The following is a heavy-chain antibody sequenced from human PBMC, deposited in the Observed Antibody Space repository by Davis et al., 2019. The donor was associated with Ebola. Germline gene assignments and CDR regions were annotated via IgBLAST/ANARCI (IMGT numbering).Heavy chain of an antibody. CDR1: GFTFSSYG. CDR2: IWYDGSNK. Sequence: GESLKISCAASGFTFSSYGMHWVRQAPGKGLEWVAVIWYDGSNKYYADSVKGRFTISRDNSKNTLYLQMNSLRAEDTAVYYCARETTTVTTLFFYGMDVWGQGTMVTVSS. V-gene: IGHV3-33*08. CDR3: ARETTTVTTLFFYGMDV. J-gene: IGHJ6*02. D-gene: IGHD4-17*01.